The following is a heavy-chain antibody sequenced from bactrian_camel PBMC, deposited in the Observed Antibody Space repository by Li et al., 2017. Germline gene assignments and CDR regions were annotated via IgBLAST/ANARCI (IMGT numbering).Heavy chain of an antibody. CDR2: IDTGDGST. J-gene: IGHJ4*01. CDR1: GYTFNTYS. D-gene: IGHD5*01. V-gene: IGHV3S1*01. Sequence: HVQLVESGGGSALAGGSVRLSCAASGYTFNTYSWFRQAPGQEREGVAAIDTGDGSTYYLNSVEGRFTISHDNAKNTLYLRMNSLKPEDTAMYYCARSSWGGCDDDFPFTGQGTQVTVS.